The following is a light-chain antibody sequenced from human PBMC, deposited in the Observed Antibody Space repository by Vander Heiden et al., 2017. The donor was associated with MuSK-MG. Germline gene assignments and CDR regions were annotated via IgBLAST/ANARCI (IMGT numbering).Light chain of an antibody. CDR1: QTVGRNC. CDR3: QQYDSSPRT. CDR2: SIS. Sequence: EIVLTQSPATLSLSPGERAALSCRASQTVGRNCLAWYQQKPGQAPRLLIHSISTRATGIPDRFTASGSGTDFTLSISRLEPEDFAVYYCQQYDSSPRTFGGGTKVETK. V-gene: IGKV3-20*01. J-gene: IGKJ4*01.